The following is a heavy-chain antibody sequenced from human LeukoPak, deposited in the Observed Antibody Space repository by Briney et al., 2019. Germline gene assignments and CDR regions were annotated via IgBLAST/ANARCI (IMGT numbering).Heavy chain of an antibody. D-gene: IGHD6-19*01. CDR3: ATGPVAVAGPLFDY. CDR2: FDPEDGET. J-gene: IGHJ4*02. V-gene: IGHV1-24*01. CDR1: GYTLTELS. Sequence: ASVKVSCKVSGYTLTELSMHWARQAPGKGLEWMGGFDPEDGETIYAQKFQGRVTMTEDTSTDTAYMELSSLRSEDTAVYYCATGPVAVAGPLFDYWGQGTLVTVSS.